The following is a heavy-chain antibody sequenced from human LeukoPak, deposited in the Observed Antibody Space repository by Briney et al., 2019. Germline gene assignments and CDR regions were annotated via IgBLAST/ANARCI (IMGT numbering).Heavy chain of an antibody. D-gene: IGHD2-2*01. CDR1: GFTFSHFG. CDR2: IQFGGTNK. Sequence: GGSLRLSCAASGFTFSHFGMHWVRQAPGKGLEWLAFIQFGGTNKYYADSVQGRFVISRDNSKNTLFLQMNGLRSDDTAVYFCAKGSIPAAITYYMDVWGKGTTVTVSS. V-gene: IGHV3-30*02. J-gene: IGHJ6*03. CDR3: AKGSIPAAITYYMDV.